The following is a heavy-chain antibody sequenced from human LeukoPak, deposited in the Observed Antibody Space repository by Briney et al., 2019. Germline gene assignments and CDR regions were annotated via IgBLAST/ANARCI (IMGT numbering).Heavy chain of an antibody. CDR3: ARHDYDSSGYYGYNGMDV. J-gene: IGHJ6*02. CDR1: GFTVSSNY. Sequence: GGSLRLSCAASGFTVSSNYMSWVRQAPGKGLEWVSVIDSGGGTYYADSVKGRFTISRDNSKNTLYLQMNSLRAEDTAVYYCARHDYDSSGYYGYNGMDVWGQGTTVTVSS. V-gene: IGHV3-66*04. CDR2: IDSGGGT. D-gene: IGHD3-22*01.